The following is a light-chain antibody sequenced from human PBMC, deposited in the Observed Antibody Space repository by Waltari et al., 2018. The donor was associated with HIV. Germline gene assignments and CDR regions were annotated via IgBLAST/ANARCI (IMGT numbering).Light chain of an antibody. CDR2: DNN. CDR1: TSNIGRHY. Sequence: QSLLTQPPSVSAAPGQKVTISCSGSTSNIGRHYVSWYEQFPGAAPKLLISDNNKRPSGIPDRFSGSKSGTSATLAITGLQTGDEADYYCATWDSSLNAVVFGGGTKLTVL. CDR3: ATWDSSLNAVV. J-gene: IGLJ3*02. V-gene: IGLV1-51*01.